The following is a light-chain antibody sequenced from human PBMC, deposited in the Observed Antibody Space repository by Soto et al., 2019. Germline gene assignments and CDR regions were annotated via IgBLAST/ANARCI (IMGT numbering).Light chain of an antibody. CDR3: QQYGSYPLT. J-gene: IGKJ4*01. CDR2: GIS. Sequence: EIVLTQSPGTLSLSPGERATLSCRASQSVSSNYFAWYQQTPGQAPRLLIYGISTRATGIPDRFSGSGSGTDFTLTISRLEPEDFAVYYCQQYGSYPLTFGGGTKVEIK. V-gene: IGKV3-20*01. CDR1: QSVSSNY.